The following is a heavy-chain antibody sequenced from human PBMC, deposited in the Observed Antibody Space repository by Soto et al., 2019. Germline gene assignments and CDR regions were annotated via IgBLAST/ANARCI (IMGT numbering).Heavy chain of an antibody. V-gene: IGHV4-4*02. CDR2: IYHSGST. D-gene: IGHD2-15*01. Sequence: SETLSLTCAVSSGSISSSNWWSWVRQPPGKGLEWIGYIYHSGSTYYNPSLKSRVTISVDTSKNQFSLKLSSVTAADTAVYYCASTPDRGAFDIWGQGTMVTVSS. CDR3: ASTPDRGAFDI. J-gene: IGHJ3*02. CDR1: SGSISSSNW.